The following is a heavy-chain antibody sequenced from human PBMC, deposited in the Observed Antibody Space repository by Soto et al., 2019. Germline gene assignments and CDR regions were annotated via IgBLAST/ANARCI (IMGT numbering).Heavy chain of an antibody. CDR1: GGSISNYY. J-gene: IGHJ4*02. CDR2: IYYSGST. D-gene: IGHD4-17*01. V-gene: IGHV4-59*08. Sequence: QVQLQESGPGLVKPSETLSLNCTVSGGSISNYYLSWIRQSPGKGLEWIGYIYYSGSTNYSPSLKSRVTMSVDTSNNQFSLWLTSVTAADTAVYYCARHHFGDPFDNWGQGTLVTVSS. CDR3: ARHHFGDPFDN.